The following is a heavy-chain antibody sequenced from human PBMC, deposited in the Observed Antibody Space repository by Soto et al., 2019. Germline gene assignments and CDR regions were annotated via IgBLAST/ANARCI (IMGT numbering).Heavy chain of an antibody. CDR1: GFTFSDYW. CDR3: VRSRGAAEIDY. Sequence: EVQLVESGGGLVQPGGSLRLSCAASGFTFSDYWMSWVRQAPGQGLEWVANMKGDGSEKYYMDSGKGRFTISRDNAKNSLYLQMNSLRAEDTAEYSCVRSRGAAEIDYWGQGTLVTVSS. V-gene: IGHV3-7*01. CDR2: MKGDGSEK. D-gene: IGHD3-10*01. J-gene: IGHJ4*02.